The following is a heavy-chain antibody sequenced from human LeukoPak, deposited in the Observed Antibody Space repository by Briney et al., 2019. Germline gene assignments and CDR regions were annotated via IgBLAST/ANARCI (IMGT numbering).Heavy chain of an antibody. CDR2: VYYTGST. CDR1: GDSISSNYY. J-gene: IGHJ3*01. CDR3: ARISSSNWYNERGAFDV. V-gene: IGHV4-61*01. Sequence: PSETLSLTCTVSGDSISSNYYWGWIRQPPGKGLEWIGFVYYTGSTNYSPSLKSRVTISVDTSKNQFSLKLRSVTAADTAVYYCARISSSNWYNERGAFDVWGQGTMVTVSS. D-gene: IGHD6-13*01.